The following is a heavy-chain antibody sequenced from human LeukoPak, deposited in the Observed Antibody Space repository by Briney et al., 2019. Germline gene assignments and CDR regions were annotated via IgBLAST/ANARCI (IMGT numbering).Heavy chain of an antibody. D-gene: IGHD3-10*01. J-gene: IGHJ5*02. CDR2: INPNSGGT. CDR1: GYTFTGYY. V-gene: IGHV1-2*02. CDR3: ARGGVIITSYNWFDP. Sequence: ASVKVSCKASGYTFTGYYTHWVRQAPGQGLEWMGWINPNSGGTNYAQKFQGRVTMTRDTSISTAYMELSRLRSDDTAVYYCARGGVIITSYNWFDPWGQGTLVTVSS.